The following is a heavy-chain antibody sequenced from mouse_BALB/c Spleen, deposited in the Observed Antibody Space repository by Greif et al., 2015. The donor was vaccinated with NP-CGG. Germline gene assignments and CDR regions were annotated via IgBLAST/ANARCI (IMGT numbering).Heavy chain of an antibody. CDR2: INSNGGST. CDR3: ARDEGGDYYGSSRFAY. J-gene: IGHJ3*01. V-gene: IGHV5-6-3*01. D-gene: IGHD1-1*01. CDR1: GFTFCSYG. Sequence: EVHLVESGGGLVQPGGSLKPSCAASGFTFCSYGMSWVRQTPDKRLELVATINSNGGSTYYPDSVKGRFTISRDNAKNTLYLQMSSLKSEDTAMYYCARDEGGDYYGSSRFAYWGQGTLVTVSA.